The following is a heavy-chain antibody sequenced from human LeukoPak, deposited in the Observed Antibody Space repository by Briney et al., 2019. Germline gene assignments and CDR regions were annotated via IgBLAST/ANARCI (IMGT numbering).Heavy chain of an antibody. D-gene: IGHD4-17*01. CDR2: ISGSGGST. V-gene: IGHV3-23*01. Sequence: GGSLRLSCAASGFTFSSYAMSWVRQAPGKGLEGVSAISGSGGSTYYADSVKGRFTISRDNSKNTLYLQLNSLRAEDTAVYYCAKGMTTVTNFDHWGQGTLVTVSS. CDR1: GFTFSSYA. CDR3: AKGMTTVTNFDH. J-gene: IGHJ4*02.